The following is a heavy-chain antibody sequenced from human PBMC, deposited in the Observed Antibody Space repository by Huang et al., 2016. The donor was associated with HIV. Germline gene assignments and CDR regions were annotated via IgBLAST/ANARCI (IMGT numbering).Heavy chain of an antibody. V-gene: IGHV1-18*01. D-gene: IGHD3-22*01. Sequence: QIQLMQSGPELKQPGASVKVSCKASGYTFTSYGITWVRQAPGQGPEWMGGISASSGDTEYAQKVQGRVTLTTDTSTNIAYMELRSLRSDDTAKYYCARDSKYHRIGYYRQRRGIDIWGQGTMVSVSS. J-gene: IGHJ3*02. CDR3: ARDSKYHRIGYYRQRRGIDI. CDR1: GYTFTSYG. CDR2: ISASSGDT.